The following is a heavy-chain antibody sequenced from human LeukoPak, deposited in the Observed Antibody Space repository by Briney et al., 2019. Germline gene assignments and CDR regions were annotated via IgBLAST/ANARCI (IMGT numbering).Heavy chain of an antibody. J-gene: IGHJ4*02. CDR1: GFTFTTYT. CDR2: INAGNGNT. V-gene: IGHV1-3*01. D-gene: IGHD5-18*01. CDR3: ASDGWVTTYYFDY. Sequence: ASVQVSCKASGFTFTTYTIHWVRQAPGQRLEWMGWINAGNGNTKYSQKFQGRVTITRDISASTAYMELSSLRSEDTAVYYCASDGWVTTYYFDYWGQGTLVTVSS.